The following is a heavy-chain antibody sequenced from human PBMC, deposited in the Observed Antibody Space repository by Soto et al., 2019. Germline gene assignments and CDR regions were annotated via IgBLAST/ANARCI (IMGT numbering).Heavy chain of an antibody. CDR2: IIPIFGTA. CDR1: GGTFSSYA. V-gene: IGHV1-69*13. D-gene: IGHD3-22*01. CDR3: ARSYYDSSGFPQRQFDY. Sequence: ASVKVSCKASGGTFSSYAISWVRQAPGQGLEWMGGIIPIFGTANYAQKFQGRVTITADESTSTAYMELSSLRSEDTAVYYCARSYYDSSGFPQRQFDYWGQGTLVTVSS. J-gene: IGHJ4*02.